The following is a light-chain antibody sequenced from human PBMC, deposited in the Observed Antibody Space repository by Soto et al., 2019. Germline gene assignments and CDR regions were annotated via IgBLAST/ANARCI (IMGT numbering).Light chain of an antibody. CDR1: SGDVGGYNY. J-gene: IGLJ1*01. Sequence: QSVLTQPASVSGSPGQSITISCTGTSGDVGGYNYVSWYQQHPGKAPKLMIYEVSNRPSGVSSRFSGSKSGNTASLTISGLQAEDEADYYCSSYTSSSRYVFXTGTKLTV. CDR3: SSYTSSSRYV. CDR2: EVS. V-gene: IGLV2-14*01.